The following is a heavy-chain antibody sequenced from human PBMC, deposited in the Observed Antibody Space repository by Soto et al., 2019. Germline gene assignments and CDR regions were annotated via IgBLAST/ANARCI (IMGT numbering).Heavy chain of an antibody. CDR1: GYTFTSYA. CDR3: ARVRHYYDSSGYSFHY. D-gene: IGHD3-22*01. V-gene: IGHV1-3*01. Sequence: ASVKVSCKASGYTFTSYAMHWVRQAPGQRLEWMGWINAGNGNTKYSQKFQGRVTITRDTSASTAYMELSSLRSEDTAVYYCARVRHYYDSSGYSFHYWGQGTLVTVSS. J-gene: IGHJ4*02. CDR2: INAGNGNT.